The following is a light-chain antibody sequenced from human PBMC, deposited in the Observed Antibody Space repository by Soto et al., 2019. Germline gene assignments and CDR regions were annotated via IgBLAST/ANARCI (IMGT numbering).Light chain of an antibody. Sequence: QSVLTQPASVSGSPGQSITISCTGTSGDIGSYNRVSWYQQHPGKAPKLIIYEVTARPSGVSNRFSGSKSGNTASLTISGLQAEDEAEYYCSSYTNINTRACVFGTGTKGTVL. J-gene: IGLJ1*01. CDR3: SSYTNINTRACV. CDR2: EVT. CDR1: SGDIGSYNR. V-gene: IGLV2-14*01.